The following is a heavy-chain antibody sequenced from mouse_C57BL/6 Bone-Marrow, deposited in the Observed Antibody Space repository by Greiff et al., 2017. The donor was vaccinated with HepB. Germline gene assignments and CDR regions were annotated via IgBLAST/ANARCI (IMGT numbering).Heavy chain of an antibody. CDR2: IRTGGGT. D-gene: IGHD2-5*01. Sequence: QVQLKEPGPGLVAPSQSLSFTCTVSGFSLTSYAISWVRQPPGKGLEWLGVIRTGGGTNYNSALRSRLSISKDHSKSQVFLKMNSLQTDDTARYYGTRYSNCGGFYALDFWGQGTSVTVSS. V-gene: IGHV2-9-1*01. J-gene: IGHJ4*01. CDR3: TRYSNCGGFYALDF. CDR1: GFSLTSYA.